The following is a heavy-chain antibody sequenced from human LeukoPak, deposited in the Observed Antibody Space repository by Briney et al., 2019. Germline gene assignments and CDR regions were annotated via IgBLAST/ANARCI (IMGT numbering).Heavy chain of an antibody. V-gene: IGHV3-30*18. CDR2: ISYDGSNK. CDR3: AKSLGADPDI. J-gene: IGHJ3*02. D-gene: IGHD3-10*01. CDR1: GFTFSSYG. Sequence: GGSLRLSCAASGFTFSSYGMHWVRQAPGKGLEWVAVISYDGSNKHYADSVKGRFTISRDNSKNTLYLQMNSLRAEDTAVYYCAKSLGADPDIWGQRTMGTVSP.